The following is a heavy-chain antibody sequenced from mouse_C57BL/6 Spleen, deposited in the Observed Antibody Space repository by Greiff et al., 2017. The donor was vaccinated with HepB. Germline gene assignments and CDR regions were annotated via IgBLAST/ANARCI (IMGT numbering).Heavy chain of an antibody. Sequence: VQLQQPGAELVKPGASVKMSCKASGYTFTSYWITWVKQRPGQGLEWIGDIYPGSGSTNYNEKFKSKATLTVDTSSSTAYMQLSSLTSEDSAVYYCARALLTGTGDAMDYWGQGTSVTVSS. CDR1: GYTFTSYW. CDR2: IYPGSGST. J-gene: IGHJ4*01. V-gene: IGHV1-55*01. CDR3: ARALLTGTGDAMDY. D-gene: IGHD4-1*01.